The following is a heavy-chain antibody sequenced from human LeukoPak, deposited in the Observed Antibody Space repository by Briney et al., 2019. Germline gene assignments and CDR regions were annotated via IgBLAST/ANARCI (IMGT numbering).Heavy chain of an antibody. CDR3: AKDSRAYYDILTGYYPMKY. D-gene: IGHD3-9*01. J-gene: IGHJ4*02. V-gene: IGHV3-30*18. Sequence: GGSLRLSCAASGFTFSSYGMHWVRQAPGKGLEWVAVISYDGSNKYYADSVKGRFTISRDNSKNTLYLQMNSLRAEDTAVYYCAKDSRAYYDILTGYYPMKYWGQGTLVIVSS. CDR1: GFTFSSYG. CDR2: ISYDGSNK.